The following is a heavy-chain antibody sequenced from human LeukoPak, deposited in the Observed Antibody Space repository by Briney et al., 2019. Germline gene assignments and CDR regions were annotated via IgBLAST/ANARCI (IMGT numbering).Heavy chain of an antibody. J-gene: IGHJ5*02. V-gene: IGHV4-59*08. CDR3: ASHDSSGHYYGYNWFDP. CDR2: IYYSGST. D-gene: IGHD3-22*01. CDR1: GGSISSYY. Sequence: SETLSLTCTVSGGSISSYYWSWIRQPPGKGLEWIGYIYYSGSTYYNPSLKSRVTISVDTSKNQFSLKLSSVTAADTAVYYCASHDSSGHYYGYNWFDPWGQGTLVTVSS.